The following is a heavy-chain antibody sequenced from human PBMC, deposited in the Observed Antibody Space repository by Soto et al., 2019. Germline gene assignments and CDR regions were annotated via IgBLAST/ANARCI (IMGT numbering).Heavy chain of an antibody. J-gene: IGHJ4*02. CDR1: GFSVTSNY. V-gene: IGHV3-53*01. Sequence: GASLRLSCSASGFSVTSNYMTWVRQAPAKGLESVSVIYAGGNKYYPDSVKGRFTISSENSKNTLFLQMNNLRAEDTAVYYCARVTTFYDILTSSYALNYFDYWGQGTRVTVSS. CDR3: ARVTTFYDILTSSYALNYFDY. CDR2: IYAGGNK. D-gene: IGHD3-9*01.